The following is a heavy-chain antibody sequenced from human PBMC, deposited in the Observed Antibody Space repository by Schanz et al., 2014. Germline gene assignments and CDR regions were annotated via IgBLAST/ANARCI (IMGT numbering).Heavy chain of an antibody. V-gene: IGHV4-59*01. D-gene: IGHD6-13*01. Sequence: QVQLQESGPGLVKPSETLSLTCTVSGGSISASYWGWIRQPPGKGLEWIAYIYYSGSTNYNPSLRGRVPISLDTSKNQFSLKLRSVTSADTAVYYCARDPGYSGQYGLDVWGQGTTVTVSS. CDR2: IYYSGST. CDR1: GGSISASY. J-gene: IGHJ6*02. CDR3: ARDPGYSGQYGLDV.